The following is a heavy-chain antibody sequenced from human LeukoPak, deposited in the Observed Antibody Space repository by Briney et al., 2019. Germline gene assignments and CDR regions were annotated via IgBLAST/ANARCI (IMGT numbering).Heavy chain of an antibody. V-gene: IGHV3-21*01. J-gene: IGHJ6*02. CDR3: AREGGGSGYPYCGMDV. D-gene: IGHD2-15*01. CDR2: ISSSSSYI. Sequence: PGGSLRLSCAASGFTFSSYSMNWVRQAPGKGLEWVSSISSSSSYIYYADSVKGRFTISRDNAKNSLYLQMNSLRAEDTAVYYCAREGGGSGYPYCGMDVWGQGTTVTVSS. CDR1: GFTFSSYS.